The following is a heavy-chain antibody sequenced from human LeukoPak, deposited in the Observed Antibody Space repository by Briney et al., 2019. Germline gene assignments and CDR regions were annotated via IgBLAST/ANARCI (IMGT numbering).Heavy chain of an antibody. J-gene: IGHJ2*01. CDR1: GGSISSGGYY. CDR3: GGGVTPNWYFDL. CDR2: IYYSGST. Sequence: SETLSLTCTVSGGSISSGGYYWSWIRQHPGKGLEWIGYIYYSGSTYYNPSLKSRVTISVDTSKNQFSLKLSSVTAADTAVYYCGGGVTPNWYFDLWGRGTLVTVSS. V-gene: IGHV4-31*03. D-gene: IGHD2-21*02.